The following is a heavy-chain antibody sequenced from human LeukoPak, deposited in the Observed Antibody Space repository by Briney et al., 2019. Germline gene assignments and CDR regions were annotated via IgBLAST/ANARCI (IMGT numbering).Heavy chain of an antibody. Sequence: GGSLRLSCAASGFTFSSYAMHWVRQAPGKGLEWVALISYDGSNKYYADSVKGRFTISRDNSKNTLYLQMNSLRAEDTAVYYCAKAARYCSGGNCYSFDPWGQGALVTVSS. D-gene: IGHD2-15*01. CDR1: GFTFSSYA. CDR3: AKAARYCSGGNCYSFDP. V-gene: IGHV3-30*18. CDR2: ISYDGSNK. J-gene: IGHJ5*02.